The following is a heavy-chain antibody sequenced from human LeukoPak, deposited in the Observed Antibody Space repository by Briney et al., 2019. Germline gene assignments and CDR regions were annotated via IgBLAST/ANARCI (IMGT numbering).Heavy chain of an antibody. CDR1: RGTFSSYA. CDR2: IIPIFGTA. CDR3: ARSRTIAAAGTAMGLLPAHFDY. D-gene: IGHD6-13*01. Sequence: ASVNVSCRASRGTFSSYAISWVRQAPGQGLEWMGGIIPIFGTANYAQKFQGRVTITTDESTSTAYMELSSLRSEDTAVYYCARSRTIAAAGTAMGLLPAHFDYWGQGTLVTVSS. J-gene: IGHJ4*02. V-gene: IGHV1-69*05.